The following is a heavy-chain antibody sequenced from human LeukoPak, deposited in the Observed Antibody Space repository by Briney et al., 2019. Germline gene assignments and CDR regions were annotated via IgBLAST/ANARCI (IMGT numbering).Heavy chain of an antibody. D-gene: IGHD3-22*01. CDR1: GFTFGDYA. Sequence: GRSLRLSCTASGFTFGDYAMSWVRQAPGMGLEWVGFIRSKAYGGTTEYAASVKGRFTISRDDSKSIAYLQMNSLKTEDTAVYYCTRSLYYYDSSGYYAPGYWGQGTLVTVSS. V-gene: IGHV3-49*04. J-gene: IGHJ4*02. CDR3: TRSLYYYDSSGYYAPGY. CDR2: IRSKAYGGTT.